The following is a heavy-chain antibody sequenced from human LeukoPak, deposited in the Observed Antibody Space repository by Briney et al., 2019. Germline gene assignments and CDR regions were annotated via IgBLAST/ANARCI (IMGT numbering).Heavy chain of an antibody. J-gene: IGHJ4*02. D-gene: IGHD3-10*01. V-gene: IGHV3-7*01. CDR3: ARDPGPGRATNSY. Sequence: GGSLRLSCPPSGLTFSSYWMSWVRQAPGKGLEWVADIKQDGSEKYYVDSVKGRFTISRDNAKNSLYLQMNSLRAEDTAVYYCARDPGPGRATNSYWGQGTLVTVSS. CDR1: GLTFSSYW. CDR2: IKQDGSEK.